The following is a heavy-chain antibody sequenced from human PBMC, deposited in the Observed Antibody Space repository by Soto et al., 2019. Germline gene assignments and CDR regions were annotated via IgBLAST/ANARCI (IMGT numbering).Heavy chain of an antibody. Sequence: QVQLVESGGGVVQPGRSLRLSCAASGFTFSTYGMSWVRQAPGKGLEWVAIISYDGIHKYYADSVKGRFTISRDNSRNTLYLQMNSLRAEDTAVYYCAIEIIAVSGPWDFDNWGQGTLVTVSS. CDR2: ISYDGIHK. D-gene: IGHD6-19*01. V-gene: IGHV3-30*03. CDR3: AIEIIAVSGPWDFDN. J-gene: IGHJ4*02. CDR1: GFTFSTYG.